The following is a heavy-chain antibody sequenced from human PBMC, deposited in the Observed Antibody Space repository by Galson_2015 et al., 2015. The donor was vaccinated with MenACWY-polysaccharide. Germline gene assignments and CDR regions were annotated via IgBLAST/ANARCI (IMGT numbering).Heavy chain of an antibody. J-gene: IGHJ1*01. CDR1: GYPFTNYR. D-gene: IGHD1-7*01. CDR3: ATRGPGNWNSEH. CDR2: IFPRDSET. Sequence: QSGAEVKKPGESLKISCKGSGYPFTNYRIGWVRQMAGKGLEWMGIIFPRDSETRYSPTFQGQVTISADTSINTAYLQWSSLKASDSAMYYCATRGPGNWNSEHWGQGTLVTVSS. V-gene: IGHV5-51*01.